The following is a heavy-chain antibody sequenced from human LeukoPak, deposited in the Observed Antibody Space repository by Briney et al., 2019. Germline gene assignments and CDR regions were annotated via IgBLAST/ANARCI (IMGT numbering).Heavy chain of an antibody. V-gene: IGHV3-23*01. J-gene: IGHJ4*02. CDR2: ISGSGGST. CDR1: GFTFSNYG. D-gene: IGHD5-18*01. Sequence: QAGGSLRLSCATSGFTFSNYGLHWVRQAPGKGLEWVSAISGSGGSTYYADSVKGRFTISRDNSKNTLYLQMNILRAEDTAVYYCAKADVDTATYFDYWGQGTLVTVSS. CDR3: AKADVDTATYFDY.